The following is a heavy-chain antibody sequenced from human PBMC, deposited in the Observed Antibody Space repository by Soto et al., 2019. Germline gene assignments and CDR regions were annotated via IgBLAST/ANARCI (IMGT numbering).Heavy chain of an antibody. CDR1: GVSITSHY. Sequence: SETLSLTCTVSGVSITSHYWTWIRQPPGKGLEWIGNIHYSGSTNYSPSLKSRVIISVDTSENQSSLKLSSVTTADTAVYYCARGQLARPLGGYYYYGMDVWGQGTTVTVS. CDR3: ARGQLARPLGGYYYYGMDV. CDR2: IHYSGST. D-gene: IGHD1-1*01. V-gene: IGHV4-59*11. J-gene: IGHJ6*02.